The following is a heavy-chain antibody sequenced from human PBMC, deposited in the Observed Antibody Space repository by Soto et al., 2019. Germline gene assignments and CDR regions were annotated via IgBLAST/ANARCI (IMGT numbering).Heavy chain of an antibody. CDR3: ARSSDDTFDP. D-gene: IGHD3-9*01. CDR2: IYYSGST. V-gene: IGHV4-59*01. J-gene: IGHJ5*02. CDR1: GGSISSYY. Sequence: SETLSLTCTVSGGSISSYYWSWIRQPPGKGLEWIGYIYYSGSTNYNPSLKSRVTISVDTSKNQFSLKLSSVTAADTAVYYCARSSDDTFDPWGQGTLVTVSS.